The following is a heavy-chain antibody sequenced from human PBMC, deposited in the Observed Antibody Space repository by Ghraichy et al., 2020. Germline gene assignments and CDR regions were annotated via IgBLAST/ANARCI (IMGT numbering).Heavy chain of an antibody. J-gene: IGHJ2*01. Sequence: SETLSLTCTVSGGSISSGSYYWSWIRQPAGKGLEWIGRIYTSGSTNYNPSLKSRVTISVDPSKNQFSLKLSSVTAADTAVYYCARERGDIVVVTPDGWYFDLWGRGTLVTVSS. V-gene: IGHV4-61*02. CDR2: IYTSGST. CDR3: ARERGDIVVVTPDGWYFDL. CDR1: GGSISSGSYY. D-gene: IGHD2-21*02.